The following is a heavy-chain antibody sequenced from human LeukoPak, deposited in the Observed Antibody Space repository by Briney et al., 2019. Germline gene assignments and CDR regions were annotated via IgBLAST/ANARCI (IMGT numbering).Heavy chain of an antibody. CDR2: INPSGGST. J-gene: IGHJ4*02. CDR1: GYTFTSYY. V-gene: IGHV1-46*01. Sequence: APVKVSCKASGYTFTSYYMHWVRQAPGQGLEWMGIINPSGGSTSYAQKFQGRVTMTRDMSTSTVYMELSSLRSEDTAVYYCAREGYYYGSGSYYLGYYFDYWGQGTLVTVSS. D-gene: IGHD3-10*01. CDR3: AREGYYYGSGSYYLGYYFDY.